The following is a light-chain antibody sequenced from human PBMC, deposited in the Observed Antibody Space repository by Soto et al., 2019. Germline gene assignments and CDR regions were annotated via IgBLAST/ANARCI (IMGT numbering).Light chain of an antibody. Sequence: DIQMTPSPSPPSGAVGDRVTLTLRASQSISSWLAWYQQKPGKAHKLLIYKAYSLESGVQSRFSGSGSGTEFTLTISSLQPDDFATYYCKQYNSYPWTFGQGTKVDI. CDR2: KAY. J-gene: IGKJ1*01. CDR1: QSISSW. CDR3: KQYNSYPWT. V-gene: IGKV1-5*03.